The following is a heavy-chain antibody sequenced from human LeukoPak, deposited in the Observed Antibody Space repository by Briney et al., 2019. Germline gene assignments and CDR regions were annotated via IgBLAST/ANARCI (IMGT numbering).Heavy chain of an antibody. D-gene: IGHD3-10*01. V-gene: IGHV1-2*02. CDR3: ARDDYYGSGSLGPAFDI. CDR1: GYTFTGYY. Sequence: GASVKVSCKASGYTFTGYYMHWVRQAPGQGLEWMGWINPNSGGTNYAQKFQGRVTMTRGTSISTAYMELSRLRSDDTAVYYRARDDYYGSGSLGPAFDIWGQGTMVTVSS. J-gene: IGHJ3*02. CDR2: INPNSGGT.